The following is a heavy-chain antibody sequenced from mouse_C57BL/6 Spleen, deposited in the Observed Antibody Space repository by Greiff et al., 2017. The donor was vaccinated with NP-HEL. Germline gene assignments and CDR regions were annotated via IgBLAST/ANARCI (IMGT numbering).Heavy chain of an antibody. CDR1: GYTFTSYW. V-gene: IGHV1-64*01. D-gene: IGHD1-1*01. Sequence: VQLQQPGAELVKPGASVKLSCKASGYTFTSYWMHWVKQRPGQGLEWIGMIHPNSGSTNYNEKFKSKATLTVDKSSSTAYMQLSSLTSEDSAVYYCARSPVVGDYWYFDVWGTGTTVTVSS. J-gene: IGHJ1*03. CDR2: IHPNSGST. CDR3: ARSPVVGDYWYFDV.